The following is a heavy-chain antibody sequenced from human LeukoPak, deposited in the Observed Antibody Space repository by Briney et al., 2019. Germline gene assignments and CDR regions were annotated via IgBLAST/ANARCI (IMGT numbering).Heavy chain of an antibody. CDR1: GGSISSSY. CDR2: MYYSGGT. Sequence: PSETLSLTCTVSGGSISSSYWNWIRQPPGKGLEWIGYMYYSGGTSYNPSLKSRVTISVDTSKTQFSLNLSSVTAADTAVYYCARGRSAVAGKGFDYWGQGTLVTVSS. V-gene: IGHV4-59*08. CDR3: ARGRSAVAGKGFDY. D-gene: IGHD6-19*01. J-gene: IGHJ4*02.